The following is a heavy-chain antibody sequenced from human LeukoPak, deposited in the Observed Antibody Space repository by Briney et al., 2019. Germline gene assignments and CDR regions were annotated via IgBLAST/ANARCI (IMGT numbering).Heavy chain of an antibody. J-gene: IGHJ4*02. CDR2: INPNSGGT. CDR3: ARLVVVTASIDY. V-gene: IGHV1-2*06. D-gene: IGHD2-21*02. Sequence: GASVKVSCXASGYTFTGYYMHWVRQAPGQGLEWMGRINPNSGGTNYAQKFQGRVTMTRDTSISTAYMELSRLRSDDTAVYYCARLVVVTASIDYWGRGTLVTVSS. CDR1: GYTFTGYY.